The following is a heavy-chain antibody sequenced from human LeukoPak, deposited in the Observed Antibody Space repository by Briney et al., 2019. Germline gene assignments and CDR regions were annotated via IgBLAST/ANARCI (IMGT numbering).Heavy chain of an antibody. Sequence: GASVKVSCKASGYTFTSYGISWVRQAPGQGLEWMGWISAYNGNTNYAQKLQGRVTMTTDTSTSTAYMELRSLRSDDTAVYYCARSPNYGSGSYSPTPDYWGQGTLVTVSS. CDR2: ISAYNGNT. J-gene: IGHJ4*02. CDR1: GYTFTSYG. CDR3: ARSPNYGSGSYSPTPDY. V-gene: IGHV1-18*01. D-gene: IGHD3-10*01.